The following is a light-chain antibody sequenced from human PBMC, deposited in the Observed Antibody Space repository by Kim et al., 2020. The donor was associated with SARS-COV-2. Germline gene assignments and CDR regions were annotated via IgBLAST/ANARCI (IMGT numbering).Light chain of an antibody. CDR1: QSVSSK. CDR3: QHYNNWPPET. Sequence: EIVMTQSPATLSVSPGERATLSCRASQSVSSKLAWYQQKPGQAPRLLIYGVSTRATGVPVRFSGSGSGTEFTLTISSLQSEDFAVYYCQHYNNWPPETFGQGTKLEI. J-gene: IGKJ2*01. V-gene: IGKV3-15*01. CDR2: GVS.